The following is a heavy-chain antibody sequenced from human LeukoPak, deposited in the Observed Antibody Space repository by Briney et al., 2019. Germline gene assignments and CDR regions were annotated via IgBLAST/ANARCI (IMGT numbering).Heavy chain of an antibody. V-gene: IGHV3-7*01. D-gene: IGHD1-1*01. Sequence: PGGSLRLSCAASGFTFSSYWMSWVRQAPGKGLEWVANIKQDGSEKYYVDSVKGRFTISRDNAKNSLYLQMNSLRAEDTAVYYCARDSSDNHYYYGMDVWGQGTTVTVSS. J-gene: IGHJ6*02. CDR1: GFTFSSYW. CDR2: IKQDGSEK. CDR3: ARDSSDNHYYYGMDV.